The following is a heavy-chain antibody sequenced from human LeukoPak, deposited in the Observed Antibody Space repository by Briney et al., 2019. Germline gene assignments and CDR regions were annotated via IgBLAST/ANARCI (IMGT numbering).Heavy chain of an antibody. Sequence: PGGSLRLSCAASGFTFSDHYMSWIRQAPGKGLEWLSSISSKGDHTNYAVSVKGRFTISRDNAKESLFLHMNNLRAEDTAVYFCARGSFSDFPAINVTGVQGAFDIWGQGTVVSVSS. CDR3: ARGSFSDFPAINVTGVQGAFDI. D-gene: IGHD1-1*01. J-gene: IGHJ3*02. CDR1: GFTFSDHY. CDR2: ISSKGDHT. V-gene: IGHV3-11*05.